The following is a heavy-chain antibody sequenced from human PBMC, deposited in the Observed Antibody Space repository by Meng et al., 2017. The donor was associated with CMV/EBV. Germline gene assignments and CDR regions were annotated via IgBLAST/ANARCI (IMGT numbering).Heavy chain of an antibody. CDR3: ARGYDFWSGPTRTYYYYGMDV. Sequence: SVKVSCKASGGTFSSYAISWVRQAPGQGLEWMGGVIPIFGTANYAQKFQGRVTITTDESTSTAYMELSSLRSEDTAVYYCARGYDFWSGPTRTYYYYGMDVWGQGTTVTVSS. V-gene: IGHV1-69*05. CDR2: VIPIFGTA. CDR1: GGTFSSYA. D-gene: IGHD3-3*01. J-gene: IGHJ6*02.